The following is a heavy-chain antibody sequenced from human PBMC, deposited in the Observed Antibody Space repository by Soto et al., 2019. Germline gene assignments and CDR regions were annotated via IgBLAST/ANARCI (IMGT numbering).Heavy chain of an antibody. J-gene: IGHJ4*02. CDR3: ARDEYYYGSGSYYNPLGY. Sequence: QVQLVQSGAEVKKPGASVKVSCKASGYTFTSYYMHWVRQAPGQGLEWMGIINPSGGSTSYAQEFQGRVTMTRDTSTSTVYMELSSLRSEDTAVYYCARDEYYYGSGSYYNPLGYWGQGTLVTVSS. CDR2: INPSGGST. D-gene: IGHD3-10*01. CDR1: GYTFTSYY. V-gene: IGHV1-46*03.